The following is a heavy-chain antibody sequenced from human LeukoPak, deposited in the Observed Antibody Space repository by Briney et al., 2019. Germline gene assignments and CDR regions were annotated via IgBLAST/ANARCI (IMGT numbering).Heavy chain of an antibody. CDR2: ISGSGGST. CDR3: AIYYSSGWYGYGVY. J-gene: IGHJ4*02. D-gene: IGHD6-19*01. CDR1: GFTFSSYA. Sequence: GRSLRLSCAASGFTFSSYAMSWVRQAPGKGLEWVSAISGSGGSTYYADSVKGRFTISRDNSKNTLYLQMNSLRAEDTAVYYCAIYYSSGWYGYGVYWGQGTLVTVSS. V-gene: IGHV3-23*01.